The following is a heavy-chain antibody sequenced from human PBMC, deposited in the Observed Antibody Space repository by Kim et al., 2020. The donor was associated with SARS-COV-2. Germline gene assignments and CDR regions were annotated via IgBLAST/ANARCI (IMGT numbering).Heavy chain of an antibody. J-gene: IGHJ5*02. Sequence: GGSLRLSCSASGFNVNDYYMNWIRQSPRKGLEWLSYSSRSSPYTKYADSVKGRFTISGDNAKNTVFLQMNSLRADDTAVYYCAIGSQSLVSDAPYTGFDP. D-gene: IGHD2-2*02. CDR2: SSRSSPYT. V-gene: IGHV3-11*03. CDR1: GFNVNDYY. CDR3: AIGSQSLVSDAPYTGFDP.